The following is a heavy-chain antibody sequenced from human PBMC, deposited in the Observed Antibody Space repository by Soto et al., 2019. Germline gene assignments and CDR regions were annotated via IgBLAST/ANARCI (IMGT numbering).Heavy chain of an antibody. V-gene: IGHV1-46*01. J-gene: IGHJ4*02. CDR1: GYTFPNSY. D-gene: IGHD3-10*01. CDR2: INPSGAST. CDR3: TKDFRRRSGEYRAYYFDN. Sequence: ASVKVSCKASGYTFPNSYIHWVRQAPGQGLEWMGIINPSGASTSYAQKFQGRVTMARDTSTSTVYMQLNSLRAEDTALYFCTKDFRRRSGEYRAYYFDNWGQGVPVNVSS.